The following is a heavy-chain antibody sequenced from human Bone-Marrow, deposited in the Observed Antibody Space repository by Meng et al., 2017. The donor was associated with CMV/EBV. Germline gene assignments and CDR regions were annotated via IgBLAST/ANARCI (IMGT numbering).Heavy chain of an antibody. V-gene: IGHV3-23*01. J-gene: IGHJ4*02. CDR1: GFTFSSYA. CDR3: ARQMVVVVPAAIQALDY. CDR2: ISGNGGST. D-gene: IGHD2-2*02. Sequence: GGSLRLSCAASGFTFSSYAMSWVRQAPGKGLEWVSSISGNGGSTYYADSAKGRFTISRDNSRNTLYLQMNSLRAEDTAVYYCARQMVVVVPAAIQALDYWGQGTLVTVSS.